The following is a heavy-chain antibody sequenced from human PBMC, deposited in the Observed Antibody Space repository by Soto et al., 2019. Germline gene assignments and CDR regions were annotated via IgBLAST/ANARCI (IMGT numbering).Heavy chain of an antibody. D-gene: IGHD5-18*01. CDR3: ATLGDTAMAFDY. Sequence: ASETLSLTCTVSGGSISSYYWSWIRQPPGKGLEWIGYIYYSGSTNYNPSLKSRVTISVDTSKNQFSLKLSSVTAADTAVYYCATLGDTAMAFDYWGQGTLVTVSS. CDR1: GGSISSYY. J-gene: IGHJ4*02. CDR2: IYYSGST. V-gene: IGHV4-59*01.